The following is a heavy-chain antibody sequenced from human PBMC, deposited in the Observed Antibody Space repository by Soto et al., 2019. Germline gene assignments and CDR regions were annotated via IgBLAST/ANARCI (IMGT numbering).Heavy chain of an antibody. CDR3: ARQIASAFDF. D-gene: IGHD6-13*01. CDR1: GYTFTNYH. Sequence: QVQLVQSGADVKKTGASVKVSCKASGYTFTNYHINWVRQAPGQGLEWMGWISAYNGNTYYAQKFQGRVTMTTDTSTSTVYMELRSLRYDDTAISYCARQIASAFDFCGQGTLVTVTS. CDR2: ISAYNGNT. V-gene: IGHV1-18*01. J-gene: IGHJ4*02.